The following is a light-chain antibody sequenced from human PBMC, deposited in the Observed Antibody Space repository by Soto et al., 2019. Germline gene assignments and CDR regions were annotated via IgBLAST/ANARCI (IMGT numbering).Light chain of an antibody. J-gene: IGKJ2*01. CDR2: DAS. CDR1: QDISNY. CDR3: QQYDNLPYN. Sequence: DIQMTQSPSSLSASVGDRVTITCQASQDISNYLNWYQQKPGKAPKLLIYDASNLETGVPSRFSGSGSATDFTFTISSLQPEDIETYYCQQYDNLPYNFGQGTKVDI. V-gene: IGKV1-33*01.